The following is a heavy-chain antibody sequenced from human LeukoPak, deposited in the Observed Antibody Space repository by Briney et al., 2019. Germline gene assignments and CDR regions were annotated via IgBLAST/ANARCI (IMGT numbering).Heavy chain of an antibody. V-gene: IGHV3-23*01. CDR1: GFTFSGYS. J-gene: IGHJ4*02. CDR3: AKGVAPGGY. CDR2: ISGSGGST. D-gene: IGHD2-21*01. Sequence: GGSLRLSCAASGFTFSGYSMNWVRQAPGKGLEWVSAISGSGGSTYYADSVKGRFTISRDNSKNTLYLQMNSLRAEDTAVYYCAKGVAPGGYWGQGTLVTVSS.